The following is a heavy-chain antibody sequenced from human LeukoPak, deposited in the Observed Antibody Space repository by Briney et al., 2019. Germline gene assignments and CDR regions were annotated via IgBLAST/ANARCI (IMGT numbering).Heavy chain of an antibody. Sequence: GGSLRLSCAASGLTFSNNAMTGVRQAPGKGLEWVSSISGSGGDTYYADSVQGRFAISRDNSRNTLYLQMNSLRAEDTAIYYCASGFDSVVVGLYNWLDSWGQGTLVTVSS. CDR2: ISGSGGDT. CDR3: ASGFDSVVVGLYNWLDS. CDR1: GLTFSNNA. D-gene: IGHD2-15*01. V-gene: IGHV3-23*01. J-gene: IGHJ5*01.